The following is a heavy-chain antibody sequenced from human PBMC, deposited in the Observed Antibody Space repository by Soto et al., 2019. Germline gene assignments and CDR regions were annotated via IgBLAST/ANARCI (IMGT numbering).Heavy chain of an antibody. D-gene: IGHD3-16*01. CDR3: VMVDNYVTPTPQDV. CDR1: GYIFVNYG. V-gene: IGHV1-18*01. CDR2: ISPYTGNT. Sequence: QVQLVQSGDEVKKPGASVKVSCKASGYIFVNYGIAWVRQAPGHGLEWMGWISPYTGNTHSATQVQGRLTMTTDTSTSTAYMDLGSLTSDDTAVYYCVMVDNYVTPTPQDVWGQGTTVTVSS. J-gene: IGHJ6*02.